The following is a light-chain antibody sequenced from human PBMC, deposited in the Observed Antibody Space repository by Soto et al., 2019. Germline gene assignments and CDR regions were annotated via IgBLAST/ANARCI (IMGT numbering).Light chain of an antibody. V-gene: IGLV2-14*01. CDR3: SSYTTSYFYV. Sequence: QSALTQPASVSGSPGQAITISCTGSGRDIGAYDYVSWYQQHPGKAPKLLIYGVNNRPSGVSYRFSASKSAFTASLTISGLQAEDEAHYYCSSYTTSYFYVFGPGT. J-gene: IGLJ1*01. CDR2: GVN. CDR1: GRDIGAYDY.